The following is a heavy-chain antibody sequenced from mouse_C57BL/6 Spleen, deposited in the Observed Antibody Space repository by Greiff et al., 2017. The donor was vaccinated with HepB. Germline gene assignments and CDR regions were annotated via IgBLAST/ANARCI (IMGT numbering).Heavy chain of an antibody. CDR1: GFTFSDYG. V-gene: IGHV5-17*01. J-gene: IGHJ2*01. CDR2: ISSGSSTI. Sequence: EVQRVESGGGLVKPGGSLKLSCAASGFTFSDYGIHWVRQAPEKGLEWVAYISSGSSTIYYADTVKGRFTISRDNAKNTLFLQMTSLRSEDTAMYCCARNGNFHFDYWGQGTTLTVSS. CDR3: ARNGNFHFDY.